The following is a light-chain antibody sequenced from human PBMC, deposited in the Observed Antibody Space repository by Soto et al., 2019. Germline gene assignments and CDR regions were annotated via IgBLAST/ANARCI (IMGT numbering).Light chain of an antibody. Sequence: ESVLTQYPGSLSLSPGERATLCSRASQSVCSDLAWYQQKPGQAPRLVIYDIFTRATGVPTRISGSGSGTEFTLTISSLQPEDFATYYCQQLNSYPLTFGGGTKVDI. CDR2: DIF. CDR1: QSVCSD. CDR3: QQLNSYPLT. V-gene: IGKV3D-15*01. J-gene: IGKJ4*01.